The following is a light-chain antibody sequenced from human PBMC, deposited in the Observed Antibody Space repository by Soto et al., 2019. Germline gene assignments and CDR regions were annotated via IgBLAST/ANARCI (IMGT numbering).Light chain of an antibody. CDR2: EVI. J-gene: IGLJ2*01. Sequence: QSVLTQPPSASGSPGQSVTISCTGASTDVNDYNYVSWYQQYPGKAPKLIIYEVIRRPSGVPDRFSGSKTGNTASLTVSGLQAEDEANYYCSSYVGDNNVVFGGGTKLTVL. CDR3: SSYVGDNNVV. V-gene: IGLV2-8*01. CDR1: STDVNDYNY.